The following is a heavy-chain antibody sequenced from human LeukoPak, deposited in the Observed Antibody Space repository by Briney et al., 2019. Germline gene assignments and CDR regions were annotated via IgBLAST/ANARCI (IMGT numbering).Heavy chain of an antibody. CDR1: GFSFSTSW. V-gene: IGHV3-21*01. CDR2: ISSSSSYI. J-gene: IGHJ4*02. CDR3: ARDQTNYCGGDCYSDY. Sequence: GGSLRLSCAASGFSFSTSWMNWVRQAPGKGLEWVSSISSSSSYIYYADSVKGRFTISRDNAKNSLYLQMNSLRAEDTAVYYCARDQTNYCGGDCYSDYWGLGTLVTVSS. D-gene: IGHD2-21*02.